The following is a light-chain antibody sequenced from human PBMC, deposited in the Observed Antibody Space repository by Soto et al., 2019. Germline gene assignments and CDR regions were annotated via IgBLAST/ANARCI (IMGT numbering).Light chain of an antibody. J-gene: IGLJ1*01. V-gene: IGLV1-44*01. CDR3: ASWDDGLTGYV. CDR1: NSNIGRNT. CDR2: RNN. Sequence: QSVLTQAPSASGTPWQRVTISCSGSNSNIGRNTVNWYQQLPGTAPKLLIYRNNQRPSGVPDRFSGSKSGTSASLAISGLQSGDESDYYCASWDDGLTGYVFGTGTKVTVL.